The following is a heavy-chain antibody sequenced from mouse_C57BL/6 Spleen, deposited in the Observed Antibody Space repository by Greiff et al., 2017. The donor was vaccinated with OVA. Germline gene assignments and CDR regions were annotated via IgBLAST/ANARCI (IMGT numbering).Heavy chain of an antibody. CDR1: GYTFTTYP. V-gene: IGHV1-47*01. J-gene: IGHJ1*03. Sequence: QVQLKQSGAELVKPGASVKMSCKASGYTFTTYPIEWMKQNHGKSLEWIGNFHPYNDDTKYNEKFKGKATLTVEKSSSTVYLELSRLTSDDSAVYYCARRGDYDGYWYFDVWGTGTTVTVSS. CDR2: FHPYNDDT. CDR3: ARRGDYDGYWYFDV. D-gene: IGHD2-4*01.